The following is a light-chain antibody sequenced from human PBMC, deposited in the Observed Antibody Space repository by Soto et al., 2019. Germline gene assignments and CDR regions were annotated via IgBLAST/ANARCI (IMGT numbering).Light chain of an antibody. J-gene: IGLJ2*01. CDR2: GNS. CDR1: SSNIGAGYD. CDR3: QSYHSSLSAVV. Sequence: QSVLTQPPSVSGAPGQRVTISCTGSSSNIGAGYDVHWYQQLPGTAPKLLIYGNSNRPSGVPDRFSGSKSGTSASLAITGLQADDEADYYCQSYHSSLSAVVFGGGTKLPVL. V-gene: IGLV1-40*01.